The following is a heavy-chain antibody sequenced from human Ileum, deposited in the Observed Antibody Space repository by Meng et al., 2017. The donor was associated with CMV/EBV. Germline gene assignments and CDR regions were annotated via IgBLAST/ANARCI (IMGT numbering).Heavy chain of an antibody. Sequence: ASVKVSCKASVYTFTSYDINWVRQATGQGLEWMGWMNPNSGNTGYAQKFQGRVTITRNTSISTAYMEMSSLRSEDTAVYYCARALIIEYQLPEGSSRIVPITNGMDVWGQGTTVTVSS. CDR2: MNPNSGNT. CDR3: ARALIIEYQLPEGSSRIVPITNGMDV. V-gene: IGHV1-8*03. J-gene: IGHJ6*02. CDR1: VYTFTSYD. D-gene: IGHD2-2*01.